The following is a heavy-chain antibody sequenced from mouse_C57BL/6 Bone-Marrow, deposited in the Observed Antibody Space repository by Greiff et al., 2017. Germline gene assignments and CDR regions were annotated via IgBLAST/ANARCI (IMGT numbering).Heavy chain of an antibody. D-gene: IGHD4-1*01. V-gene: IGHV1-64*01. CDR2: IYPNSGGT. CDR3: ARSNNLDSWFDY. J-gene: IGHJ3*01. CDR1: GYTFTSYW. Sequence: VQLQQPGAELVKPGASVKLSCTASGYTFTSYWMHWVKQRPGQGLEWIGMIYPNSGGTNYNEKFKGKVTMTEDKSSSTAYKQLSSLTSEDSAVYFCARSNNLDSWFDYWGQGTLVTVSA.